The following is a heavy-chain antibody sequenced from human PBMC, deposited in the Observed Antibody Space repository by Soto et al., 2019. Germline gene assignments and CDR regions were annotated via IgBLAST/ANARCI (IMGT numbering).Heavy chain of an antibody. CDR1: GYTFTSYD. CDR2: MNPNSGNT. D-gene: IGHD1-26*01. J-gene: IGHJ6*02. V-gene: IGHV1-8*01. Sequence: VASVKVSCKASGYTFTSYDINWVRQATGQGLEWMGWMNPNSGNTGYAQKFQGRVTMTRNTSISTAYMELSSLRSEDTAVYYCARGLEWELVYYYYGMDVWGQGTTVTVSS. CDR3: ARGLEWELVYYYYGMDV.